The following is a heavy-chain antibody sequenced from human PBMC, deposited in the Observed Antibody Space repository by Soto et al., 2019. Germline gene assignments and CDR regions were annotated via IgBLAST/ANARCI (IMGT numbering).Heavy chain of an antibody. D-gene: IGHD3-10*01. CDR3: ARDYYGSGTSIYGMDV. CDR1: GYTFTNYA. J-gene: IGHJ6*02. V-gene: IGHV1-3*01. CDR2: INAGNGQT. Sequence: ASVKVSCKAPGYTFTNYAMHWVRQAPGQRLEWMGWINAGNGQTKYSQKFQGRVTITRDASASTAYMELSSLRSEDTAVYYCARDYYGSGTSIYGMDVWGQGTTVTVSS.